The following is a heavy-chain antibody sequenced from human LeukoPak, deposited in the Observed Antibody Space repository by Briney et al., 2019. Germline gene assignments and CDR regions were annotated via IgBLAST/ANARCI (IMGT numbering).Heavy chain of an antibody. CDR3: AKAPEYSSSSGVDY. J-gene: IGHJ4*02. CDR2: ICWKSGSI. CDR1: GFTFDDFA. V-gene: IGHV3-9*01. Sequence: GGSLRLSCAVSGFTFDDFAMHWVRQAPAEGLEWVSGICWKSGSIGYADPVKGRFTSSRVNAKNSLYLQMHSLRAEDTALYYCAKAPEYSSSSGVDYWGQGTLVTVSS. D-gene: IGHD6-6*01.